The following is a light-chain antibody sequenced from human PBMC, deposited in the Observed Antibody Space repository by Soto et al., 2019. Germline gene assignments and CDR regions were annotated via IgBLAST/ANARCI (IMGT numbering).Light chain of an antibody. Sequence: IVVIQPPATLSVSPGGRATLSCRASQSVSSSYLAWYHQKPGQAPRLLIYGASNRATGIPDRFSGSGSGTDFTLTISRLEPEDFAVYYCQQYGSSGTFGQGTKVDIK. CDR3: QQYGSSGT. CDR2: GAS. V-gene: IGKV3-20*01. J-gene: IGKJ1*01. CDR1: QSVSSSY.